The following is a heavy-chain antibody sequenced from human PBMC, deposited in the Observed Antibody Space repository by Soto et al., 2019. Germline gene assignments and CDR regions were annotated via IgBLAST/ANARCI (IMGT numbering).Heavy chain of an antibody. J-gene: IGHJ4*02. CDR2: ISTSGSTI. CDR3: ARVGNFDWFSIDH. D-gene: IGHD3-9*01. Sequence: GRSLRLSCAASGFTFSNYHMHWVRQAPGKGLEWISYISTSGSTIYFVDSVKARFTVSRDNAKNSVYLQMNSLRDEDTAVYYCARVGNFDWFSIDHWGQGTQVTVS. V-gene: IGHV3-48*02. CDR1: GFTFSNYH.